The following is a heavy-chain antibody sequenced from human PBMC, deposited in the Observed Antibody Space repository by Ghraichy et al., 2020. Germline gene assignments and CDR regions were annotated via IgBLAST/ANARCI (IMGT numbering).Heavy chain of an antibody. CDR1: GFTFSSYE. CDR2: IHDSGTTV. CDR3: ARKLFGTTHFDF. J-gene: IGHJ4*02. Sequence: GESLNISCAASGFTFSSYEMNWLRQAPGKGLEWVAYIHDSGTTVFYADSVKGRFTISRDNAKNSLDLQMNSLRAEDTAVYYCARKLFGTTHFDFWGQGTLVTGSS. V-gene: IGHV3-48*03. D-gene: IGHD1-1*01.